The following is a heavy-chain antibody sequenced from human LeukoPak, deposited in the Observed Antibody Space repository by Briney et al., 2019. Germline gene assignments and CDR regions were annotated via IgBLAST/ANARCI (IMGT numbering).Heavy chain of an antibody. CDR1: GYTFTSYG. D-gene: IGHD6-19*01. Sequence: ASVKVSCKASGYTFTSYGISWVRQAPGQGLEWMGWISPYNSNTYYAQNLQGRVTMTTDTSTSTTYMELRSLRSDDTAVYYCARDLKRGYSSGRYSWGTGSPNDFWGQGTLVTVSS. V-gene: IGHV1-18*01. CDR2: ISPYNSNT. J-gene: IGHJ4*02. CDR3: ARDLKRGYSSGRYSWGTGSPNDF.